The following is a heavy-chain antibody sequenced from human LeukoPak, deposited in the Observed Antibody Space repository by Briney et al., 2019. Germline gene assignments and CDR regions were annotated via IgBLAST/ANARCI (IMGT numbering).Heavy chain of an antibody. Sequence: GASVKVSCKASGYTFTSYGISWVRQDPGQGLEWMGWISAYNGNANYAQNLQGRITMTTDTSTSTAYMELTSLRSDDTAVYYCARDYYYDSSGYVDYWGQGTLVTVSS. V-gene: IGHV1-18*01. J-gene: IGHJ4*02. CDR1: GYTFTSYG. CDR2: ISAYNGNA. CDR3: ARDYYYDSSGYVDY. D-gene: IGHD3-22*01.